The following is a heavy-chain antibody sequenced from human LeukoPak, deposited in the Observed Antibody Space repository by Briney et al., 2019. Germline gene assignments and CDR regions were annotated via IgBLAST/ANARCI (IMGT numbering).Heavy chain of an antibody. D-gene: IGHD4-17*01. CDR2: INPNSGGT. CDR3: ARDRYGDYVGSSAFDI. Sequence: ASVKVSCKASGYTFTGYYMHWVRQAPGQGLEWMGWINPNSGGTNYAQKFQGRVTMTRHTSISTAYMELSRLRSDDTAVYYCARDRYGDYVGSSAFDIWGQGTMVTVSS. J-gene: IGHJ3*02. CDR1: GYTFTGYY. V-gene: IGHV1-2*02.